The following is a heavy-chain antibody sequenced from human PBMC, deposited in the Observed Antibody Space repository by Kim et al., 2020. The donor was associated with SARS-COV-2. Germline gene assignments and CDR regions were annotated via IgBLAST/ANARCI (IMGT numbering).Heavy chain of an antibody. D-gene: IGHD5-12*01. CDR2: IDGSDGTT. CDR3: MNGGWGWIWDR. J-gene: IGHJ5*02. V-gene: IGHV3-23*01. CDR1: GFTFTGYA. Sequence: GGSLRLSCTTSGFTFTGYAMSWVRQAPGKGLEWVSSIDGSDGTTYYVDSVKGRSTTSRDNSKNTLYLQMNSLRADDTAVYYCMNGGWGWIWDRWGQGTRV.